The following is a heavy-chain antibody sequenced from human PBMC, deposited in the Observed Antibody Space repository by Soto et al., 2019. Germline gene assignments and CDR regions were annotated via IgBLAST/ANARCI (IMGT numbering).Heavy chain of an antibody. Sequence: ASVKVSCKASGYTFTSYAMHWVRQAPGQRLEWMGWINAGNGNTKYSQKFQGRVTITRDTSASTAYMELSSLRSEDTAVYYCARDIVARIAAGLYGMDVWGQGTTVTVSS. J-gene: IGHJ6*02. V-gene: IGHV1-3*01. CDR3: ARDIVARIAAGLYGMDV. CDR2: INAGNGNT. D-gene: IGHD6-25*01. CDR1: GYTFTSYA.